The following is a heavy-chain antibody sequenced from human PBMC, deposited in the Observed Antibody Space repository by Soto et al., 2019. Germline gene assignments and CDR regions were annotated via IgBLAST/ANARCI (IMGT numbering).Heavy chain of an antibody. Sequence: ASVKVSCKASGYTFTSYGISWVRQAPGQGLEWMGWISAYNGNTNYAQKLQGRVTMTTDTSTSTAYMELRSLRSDDTAVYYCARDPGPRYYDYVWGSYRYFDYWGQGTLVTVSS. CDR2: ISAYNGNT. J-gene: IGHJ4*02. CDR1: GYTFTSYG. D-gene: IGHD3-16*02. V-gene: IGHV1-18*01. CDR3: ARDPGPRYYDYVWGSYRYFDY.